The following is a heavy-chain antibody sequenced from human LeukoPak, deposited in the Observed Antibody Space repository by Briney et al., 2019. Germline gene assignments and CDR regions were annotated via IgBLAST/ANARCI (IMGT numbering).Heavy chain of an antibody. V-gene: IGHV3-23*01. CDR2: ISGSGGST. CDR1: GFTFSSYA. CDR3: AKDWFGELSPFDY. Sequence: PGGSLRLSCAASGFTFSSYAMSCVPQAPGKGLEWVSAISGSGGSTYYADSVKGRFTISRDNSKNTLYLQMNSLRAEDTAVYYCAKDWFGELSPFDYWGQGTLVTVSS. D-gene: IGHD3-10*01. J-gene: IGHJ4*02.